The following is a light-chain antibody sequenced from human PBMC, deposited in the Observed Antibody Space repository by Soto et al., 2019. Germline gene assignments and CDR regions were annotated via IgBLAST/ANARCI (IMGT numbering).Light chain of an antibody. CDR3: QSYDSSLSGSEV. CDR1: NSNIGAGYD. V-gene: IGLV1-40*01. J-gene: IGLJ1*01. Sequence: QSVLTQPPSVTGAPGQRVTISCTGTNSNIGAGYDVHWYQQFPGKAPKLLISAYTNRPSGIPDRFSGSKSGTSASLAITGLQAEDEADYYCQSYDSSLSGSEVFGTGTKVTVL. CDR2: AYT.